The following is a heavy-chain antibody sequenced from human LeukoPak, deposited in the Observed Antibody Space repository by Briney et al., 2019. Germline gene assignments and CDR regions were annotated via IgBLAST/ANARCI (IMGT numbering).Heavy chain of an antibody. CDR3: ARTAMARYNWFDP. V-gene: IGHV5-51*01. CDR2: IYPGDSDT. D-gene: IGHD5-18*01. J-gene: IGHJ5*02. Sequence: GESPKISCKGSGYSFTSYWIGWVRQMPGKGLEWMGIIYPGDSDTRYSPSFQGRVTISADKSISTAYLQWSSLKASDTAMYYCARTAMARYNWFDPWGQGTLVTVSS. CDR1: GYSFTSYW.